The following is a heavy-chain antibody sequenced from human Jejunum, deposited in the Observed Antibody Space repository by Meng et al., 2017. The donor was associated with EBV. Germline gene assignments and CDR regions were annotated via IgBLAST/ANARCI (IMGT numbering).Heavy chain of an antibody. J-gene: IGHJ4*02. Sequence: EFQLVGSGGSLFPPAESLRLSCAASGFTLSTYWMHWVRQAPGKGLVWVSRISSDGRSITYADSVKGRFTISRDNAKNTLYLQMNSLRVEDTAVYYCATGQGDSRYYFDSWSQGTLVTVSS. D-gene: IGHD3-10*01. V-gene: IGHV3-74*01. CDR1: GFTLSTYW. CDR2: ISSDGRSI. CDR3: ATGQGDSRYYFDS.